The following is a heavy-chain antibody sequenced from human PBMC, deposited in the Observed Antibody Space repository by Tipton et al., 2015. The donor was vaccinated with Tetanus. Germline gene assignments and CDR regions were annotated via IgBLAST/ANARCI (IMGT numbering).Heavy chain of an antibody. V-gene: IGHV4-61*08. D-gene: IGHD5-24*01. CDR1: GDSVRSGDHD. CDR3: ARTTRRWLHPDN. Sequence: TLSLTCTVSGDSVRSGDHDWNWIRQPPGKGLEWVAYIYYSGRTNYNPSLKSRVTILVDTSKSQFSLQLTSVTTADTAVYYCARTTRRWLHPDNWGQGTLVTVSS. CDR2: IYYSGRT. J-gene: IGHJ4*02.